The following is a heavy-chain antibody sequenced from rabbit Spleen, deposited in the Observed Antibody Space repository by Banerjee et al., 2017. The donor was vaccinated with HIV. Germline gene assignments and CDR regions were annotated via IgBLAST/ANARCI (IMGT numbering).Heavy chain of an antibody. D-gene: IGHD4-1*01. CDR2: IDAGSSGFT. CDR3: AREGGILVAGAFNL. J-gene: IGHJ4*01. Sequence: QSLEESGGALVKPGASLTLTCTASGVSFSYSSYMCWVRQAPGKGLEWIACIDAGSSGFTYFATWAKGRFTISKTSSTTVTLQMTRLTAADTATYFCAREGGILVAGAFNLWGPGTLVTVS. CDR1: GVSFSYSSY. V-gene: IGHV1S40*01.